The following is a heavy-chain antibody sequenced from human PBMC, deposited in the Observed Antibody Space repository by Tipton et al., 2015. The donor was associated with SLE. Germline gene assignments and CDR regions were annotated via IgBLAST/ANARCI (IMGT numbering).Heavy chain of an antibody. CDR1: GLTFSIHW. V-gene: IGHV3-74*01. D-gene: IGHD3-3*01. J-gene: IGHJ3*02. CDR3: ARDLGREWLIYPDAFDI. CDR2: INSDGSST. Sequence: GSLRLSCVHSGLTFSIHWMYWVRQAPGKGLVWVSRINSDGSSTTNADSVKGRFTISRDNAKNSLYLQMNSLRAEDTAVYYCARDLGREWLIYPDAFDIWGQGTMVTVSS.